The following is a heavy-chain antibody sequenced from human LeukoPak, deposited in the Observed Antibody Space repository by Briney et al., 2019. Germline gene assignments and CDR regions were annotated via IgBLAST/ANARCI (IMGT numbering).Heavy chain of an antibody. CDR1: GGSFSGYY. D-gene: IGHD5-18*01. V-gene: IGHV4-34*01. Sequence: SETLSLTCAVYGGSFSGYYWSWIRQPPGKGLEWIGEIYHSGSTNYNPSLKSRATISVDKSKNQFSLKLSSVTAADTAVYYCARDVDTAMTIDWGQGTLVTVSS. CDR3: ARDVDTAMTID. CDR2: IYHSGST. J-gene: IGHJ4*02.